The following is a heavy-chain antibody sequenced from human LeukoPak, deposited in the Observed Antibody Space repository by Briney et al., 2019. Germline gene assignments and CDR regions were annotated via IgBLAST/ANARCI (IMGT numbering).Heavy chain of an antibody. Sequence: GGSLRLSCAASGFTFDDYAMPWVRQAPGQGLEWVSGISWNSGSIGYADSVKGRFTISRDNAKNSLYLQMNSLRPEDTALYYCAALDSGNYYGDYWGQGTLVTVSS. CDR3: AALDSGNYYGDY. CDR2: ISWNSGSI. CDR1: GFTFDDYA. V-gene: IGHV3-9*01. J-gene: IGHJ4*02. D-gene: IGHD1-26*01.